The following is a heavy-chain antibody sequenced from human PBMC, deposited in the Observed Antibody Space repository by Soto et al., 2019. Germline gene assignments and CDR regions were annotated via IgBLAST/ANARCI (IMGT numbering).Heavy chain of an antibody. CDR1: GGTFSKYS. J-gene: IGHJ6*02. CDR3: ASTSYCNGSSCYSRHYYGMDV. V-gene: IGHV1-69*06. Sequence: QVRLVQSGAEVKKPGSSVKVSCKVSGGTFSKYSLSWVRQTPGQGLEWMGGITPFVDTSNYAQRFLGRVTITADKSTNTAFLEVSGLKSEDTALDFCASTSYCNGSSCYSRHYYGMDVWGQGTTVTVSS. D-gene: IGHD2-2*01. CDR2: ITPFVDTS.